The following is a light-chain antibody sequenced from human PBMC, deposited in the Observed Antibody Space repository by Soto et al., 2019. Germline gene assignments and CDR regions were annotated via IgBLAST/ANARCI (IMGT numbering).Light chain of an antibody. CDR1: FSNIGDNA. CDR2: LND. CDR3: AAWDDSLNAL. V-gene: IGLV1-44*01. Sequence: QSVLIQPPSLSATPGQRVNISWSGSFSNIGDNAVNWYQQLPGAAPKLLIYLNDQRPSGVPDRFSGSKSGTSAFLAISGLQSEDEADYYCAAWDDSLNALFGTGTKVTVL. J-gene: IGLJ1*01.